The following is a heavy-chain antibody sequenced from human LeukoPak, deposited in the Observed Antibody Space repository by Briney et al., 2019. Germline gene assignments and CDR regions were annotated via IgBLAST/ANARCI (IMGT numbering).Heavy chain of an antibody. V-gene: IGHV1-69*06. CDR1: GGTFSSYA. D-gene: IGHD2-2*01. Sequence: SVKVSCKASGGTFSSYAISWVRQAPGQGLEWMGGIIPIFGTANYAQKFQGRVTITADKPTSTAYMELSSLRSEDTAVYYCARGYCSSTSCYAPPNYWGQGTLVTVSS. CDR3: ARGYCSSTSCYAPPNY. CDR2: IIPIFGTA. J-gene: IGHJ4*02.